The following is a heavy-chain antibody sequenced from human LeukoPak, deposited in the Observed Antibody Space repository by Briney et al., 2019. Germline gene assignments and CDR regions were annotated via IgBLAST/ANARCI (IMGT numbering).Heavy chain of an antibody. V-gene: IGHV3-66*01. CDR3: ARGRPAHYFDS. CDR2: IYSGGYA. J-gene: IGHJ4*02. D-gene: IGHD6-6*01. CDR1: GFTVSSTY. Sequence: GGSLRLSCAASGFTVSSTYLTWVRQAPGKGLEWLSVIYSGGYAYYADSVKGRFFISRDISENMVYLQMNSLSVEDTAVYFCARGRPAHYFDSWGPGTLVTVS.